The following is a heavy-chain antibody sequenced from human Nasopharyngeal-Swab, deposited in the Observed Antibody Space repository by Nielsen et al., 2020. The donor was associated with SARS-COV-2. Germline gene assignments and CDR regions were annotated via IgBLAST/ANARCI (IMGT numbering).Heavy chain of an antibody. J-gene: IGHJ3*02. CDR1: GYTFTSYD. D-gene: IGHD3-3*01. CDR3: ARASVAGPSTIFGVVDDAFDI. V-gene: IGHV1-8*01. CDR2: MNPNSGNT. Sequence: ASVKVSCKASGYTFTSYDINWVRQVTGQGLEWMGGMNPNSGNTGYAQKFQGRVTMNRNTSISTAYMELGSLRSEDTAVYYCARASVAGPSTIFGVVDDAFDIWGQGTMVTVSS.